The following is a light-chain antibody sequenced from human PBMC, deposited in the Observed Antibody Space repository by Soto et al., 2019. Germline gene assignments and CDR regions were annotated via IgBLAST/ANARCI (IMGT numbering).Light chain of an antibody. CDR2: DVS. CDR1: RSDVGGYNY. V-gene: IGLV2-14*01. Sequence: QSALTQPASVSGSPGQSITISCPGTRSDVGGYNYVSWYQQHPGKAPKLMIYDVSNRPSGVSNRFSGSKSGNTASLTISGLQAEDEADYDCSSYTSSSTLYVFGTGTKLTVL. CDR3: SSYTSSSTLYV. J-gene: IGLJ1*01.